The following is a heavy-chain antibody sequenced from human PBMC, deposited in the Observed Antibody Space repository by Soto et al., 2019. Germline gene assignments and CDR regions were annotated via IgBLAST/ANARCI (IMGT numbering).Heavy chain of an antibody. CDR2: IYYSGST. D-gene: IGHD6-13*01. J-gene: IGHJ4*02. Sequence: SETLSLTCTVSGGSISSYYWSWIRQPPGKGLEWIGYIYYSGSTNYNPSLKSRVTISVDTSKNQFSLKLSSVTAADTAVYYCARGVLYSSSWYTQGGAFDYWGQGTLVTVSS. CDR1: GGSISSYY. V-gene: IGHV4-59*01. CDR3: ARGVLYSSSWYTQGGAFDY.